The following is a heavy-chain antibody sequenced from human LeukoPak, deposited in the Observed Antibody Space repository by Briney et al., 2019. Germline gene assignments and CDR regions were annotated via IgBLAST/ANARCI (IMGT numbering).Heavy chain of an antibody. Sequence: GGSLRLSCAASGLTFSNYAMNWVRQASGKGLEWVAVIWYDGSNKYYADSVKGRFTISRDNSKNTLYLQMNSLRAEDTAVYYCARDSAQVVTATGLPYWGQGTLVTVSS. CDR3: ARDSAQVVTATGLPY. D-gene: IGHD2-21*02. J-gene: IGHJ4*02. CDR2: IWYDGSNK. CDR1: GLTFSNYA. V-gene: IGHV3-33*08.